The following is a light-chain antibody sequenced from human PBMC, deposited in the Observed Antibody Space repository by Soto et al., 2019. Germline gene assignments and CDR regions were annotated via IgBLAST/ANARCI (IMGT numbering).Light chain of an antibody. J-gene: IGKJ4*01. CDR1: QSVSSS. CDR3: QQFSSSPLT. CDR2: DAF. Sequence: EIVLTQSPATLPLSPGERATLSCRASQSVSSSLAWYPQKPGQAPRILIYDAFSRETGIPDRFSGGGAGTDFTLTISRLEPEDFAVDYCQQFSSSPLTFGGGTKVDIK. V-gene: IGKV3-20*01.